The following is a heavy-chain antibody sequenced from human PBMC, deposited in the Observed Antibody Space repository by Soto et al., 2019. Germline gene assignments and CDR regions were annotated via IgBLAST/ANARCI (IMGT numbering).Heavy chain of an antibody. CDR2: ISSSGSTI. V-gene: IGHV3-48*03. D-gene: IGHD3-22*01. Sequence: GGSLRLSCAASGFTFSSYEMNWVRQAPGRGLEWVSYISSSGSTIYYAASVKGRFTISRDNAKNSLYLQMNSLRAEDTAVYYCARDRDYYDSSGYSWGQGTLATVSS. J-gene: IGHJ4*02. CDR1: GFTFSSYE. CDR3: ARDRDYYDSSGYS.